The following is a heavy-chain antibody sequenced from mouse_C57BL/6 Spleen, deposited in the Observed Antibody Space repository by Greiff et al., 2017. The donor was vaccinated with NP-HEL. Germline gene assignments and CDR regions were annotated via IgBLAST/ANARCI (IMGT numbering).Heavy chain of an antibody. CDR2: ISSGGDYI. CDR3: TREAYGYDADWFAY. D-gene: IGHD2-2*01. Sequence: EVMLVESGEGLVKPGGSLKLSCAASGFTFSSYAMSWVRQTPEKRLEWVAYISSGGDYIYYADTVKGRFTISRDNARNTLYLQMSSLKSEDTAMYYCTREAYGYDADWFAYWGQGTLVTVSA. CDR1: GFTFSSYA. J-gene: IGHJ3*01. V-gene: IGHV5-9-1*02.